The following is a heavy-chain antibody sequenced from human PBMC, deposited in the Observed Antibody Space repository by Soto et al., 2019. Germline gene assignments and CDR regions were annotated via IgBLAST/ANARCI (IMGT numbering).Heavy chain of an antibody. CDR2: IWYDGSNK. V-gene: IGHV3-33*01. Sequence: GGSLRLSCAASGFTFSSYGMHWVRQAPGKGLEWVAVIWYDGSNKYYADSVKGRFTISRDNSKNTLYLQMNSLRAEDTAVYYCARDVGYCSGGSCYSRSLLDYWGQGTLVTVSS. CDR1: GFTFSSYG. D-gene: IGHD2-15*01. CDR3: ARDVGYCSGGSCYSRSLLDY. J-gene: IGHJ4*02.